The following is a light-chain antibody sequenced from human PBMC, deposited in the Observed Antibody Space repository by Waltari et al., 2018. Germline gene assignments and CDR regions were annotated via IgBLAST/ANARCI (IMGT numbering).Light chain of an antibody. V-gene: IGKV1-12*02. J-gene: IGKJ4*01. Sequence: DLQMTQSPSSVSASIGDRVTITCRASQGINKWLVRYQQKPGKAPNVLIYSASILQSGVPSRFSGSGFGTDFTLTISSLQPEDFATYFCQQANSLPFTFGGGTKVEIK. CDR1: QGINKW. CDR2: SAS. CDR3: QQANSLPFT.